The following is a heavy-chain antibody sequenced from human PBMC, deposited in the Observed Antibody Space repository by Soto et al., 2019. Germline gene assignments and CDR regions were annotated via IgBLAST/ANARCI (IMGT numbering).Heavy chain of an antibody. CDR3: TIYLCFISPATVRTVAY. CDR2: ISPESDKA. Sequence: VQLVQSGAEVKKPGASVRVSCKASGYTFTSFGLSWVRQAPGQGPEWMGWISPESDKATYAHKFQGRITMTTDTSTTTAYMDLMSLRSDDTAVDYCTIYLCFISPATVRTVAYWGQGALVSVS. CDR1: GYTFTSFG. J-gene: IGHJ4*02. V-gene: IGHV1-18*01. D-gene: IGHD3-9*01.